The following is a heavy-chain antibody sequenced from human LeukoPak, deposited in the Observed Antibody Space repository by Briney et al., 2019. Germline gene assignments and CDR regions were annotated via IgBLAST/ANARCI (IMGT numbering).Heavy chain of an antibody. Sequence: GGSLRLSCAASGFTFSDYYMSWIRQAPGKGLEWVSYISSSGSTIYYTDSVKGRFTISRDNAKNSLYLQMNSLRAEDTAVYYCARDLVDDYVWGSYCYWGQGTLVTVSS. CDR3: ARDLVDDYVWGSYCY. CDR2: ISSSGSTI. D-gene: IGHD3-16*01. V-gene: IGHV3-11*01. J-gene: IGHJ4*02. CDR1: GFTFSDYY.